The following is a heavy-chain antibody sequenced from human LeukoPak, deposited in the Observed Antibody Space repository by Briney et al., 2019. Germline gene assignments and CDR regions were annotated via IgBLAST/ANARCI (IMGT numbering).Heavy chain of an antibody. D-gene: IGHD3-22*01. V-gene: IGHV1-69*13. CDR3: ARDPLPTYYDSSGYSDY. J-gene: IGHJ4*02. CDR1: GYTFTSYA. CDR2: IIPIFGTA. Sequence: GASVKVSCKASGYTFTSYAISWVRQAPGQGLEWMGGIIPIFGTANYAQKFQGRVTITADESTSTAYMELSSLRSEDTAVYYRARDPLPTYYDSSGYSDYWGQGTLVTVSS.